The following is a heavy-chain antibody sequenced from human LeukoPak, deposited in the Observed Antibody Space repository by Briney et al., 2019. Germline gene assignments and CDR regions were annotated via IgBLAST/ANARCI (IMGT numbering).Heavy chain of an antibody. V-gene: IGHV1-18*01. D-gene: IGHD2-21*02. J-gene: IGHJ4*02. CDR2: INTYNANT. CDR1: GYIFTSYG. CDR3: ARVKGGDSRDY. Sequence: GASAKVSCKASGYIFTSYGISWVRQAPGQGLEWLGWINTYNANTNYAQKLQGRVTMTTDTSTNTAYMELRSLRSGDTAVYYCARVKGGDSRDYWGQGTLVTVSS.